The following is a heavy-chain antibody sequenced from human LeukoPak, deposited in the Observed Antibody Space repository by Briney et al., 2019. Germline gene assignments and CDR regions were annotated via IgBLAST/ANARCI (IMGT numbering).Heavy chain of an antibody. CDR3: AKGVGYGGMDV. Sequence: GSSLRLSCAASGFTISGYGMDWVRQARGKGLEWVAVISYDGHNEYYADSVKGRFTISRDNSKNTVYVQMNSLRAEDTAVYYCAKGVGYGGMDVWGQGTTVTVSS. J-gene: IGHJ6*02. V-gene: IGHV3-30*18. CDR1: GFTISGYG. CDR2: ISYDGHNE. D-gene: IGHD2-8*01.